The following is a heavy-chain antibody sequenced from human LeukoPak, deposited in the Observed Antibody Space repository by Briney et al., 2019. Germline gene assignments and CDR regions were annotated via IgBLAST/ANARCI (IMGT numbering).Heavy chain of an antibody. Sequence: PSETLSLTCAVYGGSFSGYYWSWIRQPSGKGLEWIGEINHSGSTNYNPSLKSRVTISVDTSKNQFSLKLSSVTAADTAVYYCARIREPGAYGMDVWGQGTTVTVSS. CDR1: GGSFSGYY. V-gene: IGHV4-34*01. CDR2: INHSGST. D-gene: IGHD3-10*01. CDR3: ARIREPGAYGMDV. J-gene: IGHJ6*02.